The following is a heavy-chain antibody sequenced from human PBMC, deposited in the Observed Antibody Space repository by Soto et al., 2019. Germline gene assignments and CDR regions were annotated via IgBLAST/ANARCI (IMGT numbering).Heavy chain of an antibody. V-gene: IGHV3-11*01. J-gene: IGHJ6*02. CDR2: ISSSGNII. Sequence: QVQLVESGGGWVKPGGSLRLSCEVSGLTFSDCYINWIRQAPGKGLEWISYISSSGNIINYAGSVKGRFTISRDNTKNSLYLQMNSLRVEDTAMYYCARVRFGEWGYAMDVWGQGTTVTVSS. CDR1: GLTFSDCY. CDR3: ARVRFGEWGYAMDV. D-gene: IGHD3-10*01.